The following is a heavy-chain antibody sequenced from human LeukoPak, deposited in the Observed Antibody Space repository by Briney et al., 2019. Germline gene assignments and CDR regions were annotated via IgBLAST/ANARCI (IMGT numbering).Heavy chain of an antibody. CDR1: GGSISSGSYY. CDR3: AREGITMVRGVISHWFDP. CDR2: IYTSGST. V-gene: IGHV4-61*02. D-gene: IGHD3-10*01. J-gene: IGHJ5*02. Sequence: SETLSLTCTVSGGSISSGSYYWSWIRQPAGKGLEWIGRIYTSGSTNYNPSPKSRVTISVDTSKNQFSLKLSSVTAADTAVYYCAREGITMVRGVISHWFDPWGQGTLVTVSS.